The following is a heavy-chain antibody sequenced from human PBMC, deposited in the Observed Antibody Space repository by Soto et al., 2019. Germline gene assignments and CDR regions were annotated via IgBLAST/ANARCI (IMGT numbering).Heavy chain of an antibody. D-gene: IGHD7-27*01. J-gene: IGHJ4*02. CDR2: IIPILGIA. CDR1: GGTFSSYT. V-gene: IGHV1-69*02. Sequence: QVQLVQSGAEVKKPGSSVKVSCKASGGTFSSYTISWVRQAPGQGLEWMGRIIPILGIANYAQKFQGRDTITAKKSTSTAYMELSSLSSEDTAVYYCARDLGRLGYWGQGTLVTVSS. CDR3: ARDLGRLGY.